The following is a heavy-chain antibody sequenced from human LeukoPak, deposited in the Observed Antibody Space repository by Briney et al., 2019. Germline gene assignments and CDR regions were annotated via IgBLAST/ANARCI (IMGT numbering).Heavy chain of an antibody. CDR2: ISSSGVLI. V-gene: IGHV3-48*03. J-gene: IGHJ4*02. Sequence: GSLRLSCAPSGFTFSNYEMNWVRQAPGKGLEWVSFISSSGVLIYYADSVKGRVTISRDDAKNSLYLQMNSLRVEDTAVYYCARESGSGWHFDYWGQGSLVTVSS. CDR1: GFTFSNYE. CDR3: ARESGSGWHFDY. D-gene: IGHD6-19*01.